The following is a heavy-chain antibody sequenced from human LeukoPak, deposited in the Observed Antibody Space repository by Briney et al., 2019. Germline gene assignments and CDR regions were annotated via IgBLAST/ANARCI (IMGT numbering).Heavy chain of an antibody. CDR1: GFTFSSYA. Sequence: GGSLRLSCAASGFTFSSYAMSWVRQAPGKGLEWVSYISSSSSTIYYADSVKGRFTISRDNPKNLLFLQINSLRVEDTAVYYCARETPRRGETRDGYRWGQGTLVTVSS. D-gene: IGHD5-24*01. CDR3: ARETPRRGETRDGYR. V-gene: IGHV3-48*04. J-gene: IGHJ4*02. CDR2: ISSSSSTI.